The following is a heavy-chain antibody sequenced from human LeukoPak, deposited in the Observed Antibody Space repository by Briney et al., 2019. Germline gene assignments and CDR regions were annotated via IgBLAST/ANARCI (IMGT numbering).Heavy chain of an antibody. Sequence: RASVKVSCKASGGTFSSYCISWVRQAPGQGLEWMGRIIPILGIANYAQKFQGRVTITADKSTSTAYMELSSLRSEDTAVYYCARDPSYSSGWYVDYWGQGTLVTVSS. J-gene: IGHJ4*02. CDR3: ARDPSYSSGWYVDY. D-gene: IGHD6-19*01. CDR2: IIPILGIA. V-gene: IGHV1-69*04. CDR1: GGTFSSYC.